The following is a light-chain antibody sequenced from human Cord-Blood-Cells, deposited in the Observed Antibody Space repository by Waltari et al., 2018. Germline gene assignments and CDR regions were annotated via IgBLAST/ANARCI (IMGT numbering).Light chain of an antibody. J-gene: IGKJ2*01. Sequence: DIVMTQSPDSLAVSLGEGATINCNSSQSVLYSSNNKNYLAWYQQKPGQPPKLLIYWASTRESGVPDRFSGSGSGTDFTLTISSLQAEDVAVYYCQQYYSTPTFGQGTKLEIK. V-gene: IGKV4-1*01. CDR2: WAS. CDR3: QQYYSTPT. CDR1: QSVLYSSNNKNY.